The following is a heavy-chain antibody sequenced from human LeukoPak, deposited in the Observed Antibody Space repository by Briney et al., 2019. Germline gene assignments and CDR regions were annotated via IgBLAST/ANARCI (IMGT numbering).Heavy chain of an antibody. V-gene: IGHV5-51*01. CDR3: ARRRDGIGTTYFPFEP. CDR2: IYSGGSDT. Sequence: AGESLKISCKGSGYSFTTYWIAWVRQMPGKGLEWMGVIYSGGSDTTYSTSFQGQVTISADKSIPTAYLQWSRLTASDTAIYYCARRRDGIGTTYFPFEPWGHGTLVTVSS. J-gene: IGHJ5*02. D-gene: IGHD2/OR15-2a*01. CDR1: GYSFTTYW.